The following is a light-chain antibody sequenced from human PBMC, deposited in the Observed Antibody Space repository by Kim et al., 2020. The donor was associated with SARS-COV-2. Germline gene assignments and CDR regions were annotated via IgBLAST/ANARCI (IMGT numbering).Light chain of an antibody. J-gene: IGKJ2*01. CDR3: QQSYNTPYT. CDR2: AAS. Sequence: DIQMTQSPSSLSTSVGDRVTITYRASQTIRDHLNWYQQKRGKAPKLLIYAASSLQSGVPSRFSGSGSGTDFMLTISNLQPEDFATYFCQQSYNTPYTFGQGTKLEI. V-gene: IGKV1-39*01. CDR1: QTIRDH.